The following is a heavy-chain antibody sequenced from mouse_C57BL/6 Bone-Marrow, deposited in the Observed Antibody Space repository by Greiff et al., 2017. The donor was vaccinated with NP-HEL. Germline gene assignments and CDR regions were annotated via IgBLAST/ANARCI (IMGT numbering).Heavy chain of an antibody. D-gene: IGHD1-1*01. CDR1: GYTFTTYP. J-gene: IGHJ1*03. CDR2: FHPYNDDT. V-gene: IGHV1-47*01. Sequence: VQLVESGAELVKPGASVKMSCKASGYTFTTYPIAWMKQNHGQSLEWIGNFHPYNDDTKYNEKFKGKATLTVEKSSSTVYLELSRVTSDDSAVYYGEREGDSRREYWYFDVWGTGTTVTVAS. CDR3: EREGDSRREYWYFDV.